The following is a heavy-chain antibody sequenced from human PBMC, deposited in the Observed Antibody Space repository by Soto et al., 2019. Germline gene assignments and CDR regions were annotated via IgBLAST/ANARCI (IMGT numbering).Heavy chain of an antibody. D-gene: IGHD2-8*02. Sequence: GRSLRLSCAPSAFPLTNYWVNWVSQTPGKVMMWVSRISPDGGDGGYAGSVEGRLTVSRDNAQNTLYLQIHSLRAEDTAMYYCACWGHIVPVAPSDFDRWGQGTLVTVSS. CDR1: AFPLTNYW. V-gene: IGHV3-74*01. CDR3: ACWGHIVPVAPSDFDR. J-gene: IGHJ4*02. CDR2: ISPDGGDG.